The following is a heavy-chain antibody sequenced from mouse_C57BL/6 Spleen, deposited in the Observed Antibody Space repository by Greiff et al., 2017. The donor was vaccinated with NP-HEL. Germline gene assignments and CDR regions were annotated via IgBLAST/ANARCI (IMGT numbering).Heavy chain of an antibody. J-gene: IGHJ3*01. CDR1: GYSITSGYD. CDR2: ISYSGST. CDR3: ARRDSNYSWFAY. D-gene: IGHD2-5*01. V-gene: IGHV3-1*01. Sequence: EVKLQESGPGMVKPSQSLSLTCTVTGYSITSGYDWHWIRHFPGNKLEWMGYISYSGSTNYNPSLKSRISITHDTSKNHFFLKLNSVTTEDTATYDCARRDSNYSWFAYWGQGTLVTVSA.